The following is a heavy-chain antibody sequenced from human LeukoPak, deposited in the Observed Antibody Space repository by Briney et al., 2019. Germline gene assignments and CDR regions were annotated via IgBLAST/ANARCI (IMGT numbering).Heavy chain of an antibody. CDR1: GYTFTSYY. CDR2: INPSGGST. V-gene: IGHV1-46*01. CDR3: ARDPEMGYYDSSRYYSGFDY. D-gene: IGHD3-22*01. J-gene: IGHJ4*02. Sequence: ASVKVSCKASGYTFTSYYMHWVRQAPGQGLEWMGIINPSGGSTSYAQKFQGRVTMTRDTSTSTVYMELSSLRSEDTAVYYCARDPEMGYYDSSRYYSGFDYWGQGTLVTVSS.